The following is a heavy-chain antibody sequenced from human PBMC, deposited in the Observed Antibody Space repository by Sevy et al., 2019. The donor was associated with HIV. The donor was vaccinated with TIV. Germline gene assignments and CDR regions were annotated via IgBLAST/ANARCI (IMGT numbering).Heavy chain of an antibody. CDR2: IKLDGSEK. CDR1: EFTFSGYW. V-gene: IGHV3-7*01. Sequence: GGSLRLSCAASEFTFSGYWMSWVRQAPGKGLEWVANIKLDGSEKCYLDSVKGRFTISRDNAKNSLYLQMNSLRAEDTTVYYCARDRSGYTSGWSIDYWGQGTLVTVSS. J-gene: IGHJ4*02. D-gene: IGHD6-19*01. CDR3: ARDRSGYTSGWSIDY.